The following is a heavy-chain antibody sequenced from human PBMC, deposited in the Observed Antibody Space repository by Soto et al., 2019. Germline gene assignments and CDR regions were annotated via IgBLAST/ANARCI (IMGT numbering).Heavy chain of an antibody. CDR3: ATKKLGYCSGGSYPYSYYYYGMDV. D-gene: IGHD2-15*01. V-gene: IGHV1-3*01. J-gene: IGHJ6*02. Sequence: ASVKVSCKASGYTFTSYAMHWVRQAPGQRPEWMGWINAGNGNTKYSQKFQGRVTITRDTSASTAYMELSSLRSEDTAVYYCATKKLGYCSGGSYPYSYYYYGMDVWGQGTTVTVFS. CDR1: GYTFTSYA. CDR2: INAGNGNT.